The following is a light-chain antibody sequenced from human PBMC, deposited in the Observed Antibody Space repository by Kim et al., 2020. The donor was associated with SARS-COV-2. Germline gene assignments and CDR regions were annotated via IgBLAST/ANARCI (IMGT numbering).Light chain of an antibody. CDR1: QDIRSE. J-gene: IGKJ1*01. CDR3: LQDNSYPRT. V-gene: IGKV1-6*01. Sequence: AIQMTQSPSSLSASVGDRVTITCRASQDIRSELGWYQQRAGKAPKVLIYGASTLYSGVPSRFSGSGSGTDFTLTISSLQPEDFGTYYCLQDNSYPRTFGQGNKVDIK. CDR2: GAS.